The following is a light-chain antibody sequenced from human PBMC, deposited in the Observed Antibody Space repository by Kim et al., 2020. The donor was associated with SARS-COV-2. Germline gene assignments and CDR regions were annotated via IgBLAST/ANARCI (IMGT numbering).Light chain of an antibody. J-gene: IGLJ1*01. CDR1: SSDVGGYEY. CDR2: YVS. V-gene: IGLV2-11*01. CDR3: CSYAGSYTFV. Sequence: GQSVPISCTGTSSDVGGYEYVSWYQHHPGKAPQLMIYYVSKRPSGVPDRFSGSKSGNTASLTISGLQAEDEADYYCCSYAGSYTFVFGIGTKVTVL.